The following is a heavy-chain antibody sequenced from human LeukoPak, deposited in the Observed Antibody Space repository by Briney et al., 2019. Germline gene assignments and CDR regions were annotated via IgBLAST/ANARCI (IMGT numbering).Heavy chain of an antibody. CDR3: ARDHSGVVVITTGGLDY. CDR1: GYTFTGYY. CDR2: INPNSGGT. D-gene: IGHD3-22*01. Sequence: ASVKVSCKASGYTFTGYYMHWVRQAPGQGLEWMGWINPNSGGTNYAQKFQGRVTMTRDTSISTAYMELSRLRSDDTAVYYCARDHSGVVVITTGGLDYWGQGTLVTVSS. J-gene: IGHJ4*02. V-gene: IGHV1-2*02.